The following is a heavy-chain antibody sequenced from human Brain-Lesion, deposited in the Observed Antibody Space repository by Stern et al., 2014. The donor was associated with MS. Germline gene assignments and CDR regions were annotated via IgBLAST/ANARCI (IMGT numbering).Heavy chain of an antibody. CDR2: IWNEGAEK. J-gene: IGHJ6*02. V-gene: IGHV3-33*01. CDR1: GFTFENNG. Sequence: VQLLESGGGVAQPGRSLKLSCKASGFTFENNGMHWVRQAPGKGLEWMGLIWNEGAEKNYKASVKGRFTIFRDNSKRILYLQMNRLRAEDTAVYYCARRRSLLGPYAMDFWGQGTPVIVSS. CDR3: ARRRSLLGPYAMDF. D-gene: IGHD3-16*01.